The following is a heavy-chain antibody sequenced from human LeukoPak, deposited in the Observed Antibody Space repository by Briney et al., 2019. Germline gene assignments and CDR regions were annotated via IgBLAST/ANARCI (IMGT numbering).Heavy chain of an antibody. Sequence: TSETLSLTCTVSGGSISSYYWSWIRQPPGKGLECIGYIYNSGGTNYNPSLKSRVSISVDTSKNQFSLKLSSVTAADTAVYYCARSAIDAFDIWGQGTMVTVSS. CDR2: IYNSGGT. V-gene: IGHV4-59*08. D-gene: IGHD6-25*01. J-gene: IGHJ3*02. CDR3: ARSAIDAFDI. CDR1: GGSISSYY.